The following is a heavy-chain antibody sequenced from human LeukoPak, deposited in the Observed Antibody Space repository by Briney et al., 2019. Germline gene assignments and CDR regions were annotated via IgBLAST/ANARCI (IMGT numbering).Heavy chain of an antibody. CDR1: GFTFSSYS. V-gene: IGHV3-21*01. CDR2: ISSSSSYI. D-gene: IGHD2-2*02. Sequence: GGSLRLSCAASGFTFSSYSMNWVRQAPGKGLEWVSSISSSSSYIYYADSEKGRFTISRDNAKNSLYLQMNSLRAEDTAVYYCARDGVVPAAIFPFDYWGQGTLVTVSS. J-gene: IGHJ4*02. CDR3: ARDGVVPAAIFPFDY.